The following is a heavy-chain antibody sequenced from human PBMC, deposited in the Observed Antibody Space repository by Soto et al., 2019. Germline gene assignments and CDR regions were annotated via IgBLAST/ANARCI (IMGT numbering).Heavy chain of an antibody. V-gene: IGHV3-73*01. J-gene: IGHJ4*02. CDR1: GFTFSGSA. CDR2: IRSKINSYAT. CDR3: TRNNYDSSGSPGDY. Sequence: GGSLRLSCAASGFTFSGSAMHGVRQASGKGLEWIGRIRSKINSYATAYGASVKGRFTISRDDSKNTAYLQMNSLKIEDTAVYYCTRNNYDSSGSPGDYWGQGTLVTVS. D-gene: IGHD3-22*01.